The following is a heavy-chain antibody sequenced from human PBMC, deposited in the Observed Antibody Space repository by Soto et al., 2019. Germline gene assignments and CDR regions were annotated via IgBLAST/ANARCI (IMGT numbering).Heavy chain of an antibody. J-gene: IGHJ3*02. CDR1: GYTFTSYE. D-gene: IGHD5-12*01. V-gene: IGHV1-8*01. CDR3: ARGIVATQIDAFDI. CDR2: MNPNSGNT. Sequence: GASVKVSCKASGYTFTSYEINWVRQATGQGLEWMGWMNPNSGNTGYAQKFQGRVTMTRNTSISTAYMELSSLRSEDTAVYYCARGIVATQIDAFDIWGQGTMVTVSS.